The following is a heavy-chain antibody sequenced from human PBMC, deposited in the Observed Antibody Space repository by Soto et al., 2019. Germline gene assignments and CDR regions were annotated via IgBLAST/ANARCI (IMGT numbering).Heavy chain of an antibody. Sequence: SETLSLTCSVSGGSVSDGDYYWGWIRQPPGKGLEWIGNIYYSGATYYNASLTSRVTISVDTSKNQFSLKLRSSTAADTAVYYCAIVIVVAATGGDCFDPWGHGALVAVSS. CDR2: IYYSGAT. D-gene: IGHD2-15*01. V-gene: IGHV4-39*01. CDR3: AIVIVVAATGGDCFDP. J-gene: IGHJ5*02. CDR1: GGSVSDGDYY.